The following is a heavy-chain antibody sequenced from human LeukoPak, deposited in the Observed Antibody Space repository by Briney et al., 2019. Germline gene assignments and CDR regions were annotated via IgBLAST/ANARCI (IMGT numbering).Heavy chain of an antibody. CDR2: MNPNSGNT. CDR3: ARRRGARGDPRNYYYGMDV. V-gene: IGHV1-8*01. D-gene: IGHD4-17*01. J-gene: IGHJ6*02. CDR1: GYTFTSYD. Sequence: ASVKVSCTASGYTFTSYDINWVRQATGQGLEWMGWMNPNSGNTGYAQKFQGRVTMTRNTSISTAYMELSSLRSEDTAVYYCARRRGARGDPRNYYYGMDVWGQGTTVTVSS.